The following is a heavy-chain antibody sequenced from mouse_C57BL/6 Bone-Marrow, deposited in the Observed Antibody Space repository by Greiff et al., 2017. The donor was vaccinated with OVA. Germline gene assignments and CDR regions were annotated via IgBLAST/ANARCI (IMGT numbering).Heavy chain of an antibody. J-gene: IGHJ2*01. V-gene: IGHV5-6*02. CDR3: ARRGVVAFDY. D-gene: IGHD1-1*01. CDR1: GFTFSSYG. Sequence: DVKLVESGGDLVKPGGSLKLSCAASGFTFSSYGMSWVRQTPDKRLEWVATISSGGSYTYYPDSVKGRFTISRDNAKNTLYLQMSSLKSEDTAMYYCARRGVVAFDYWGQGTTLTVSS. CDR2: ISSGGSYT.